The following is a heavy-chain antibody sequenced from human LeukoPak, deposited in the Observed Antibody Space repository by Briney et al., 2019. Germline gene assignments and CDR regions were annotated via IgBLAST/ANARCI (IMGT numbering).Heavy chain of an antibody. D-gene: IGHD3-3*01. CDR1: GFTFSNYG. CDR2: IYDDGSKE. Sequence: GGSLRLSCAASGFTFSNYGMHWVRQAPGKGLEWVAVIYDDGSKESFAGSVKGRFTISRDNSKNTVVLQMNSLRGEDTAVYYCARDFKSGYVDSWGQGTLVTVSS. J-gene: IGHJ4*02. V-gene: IGHV3-33*01. CDR3: ARDFKSGYVDS.